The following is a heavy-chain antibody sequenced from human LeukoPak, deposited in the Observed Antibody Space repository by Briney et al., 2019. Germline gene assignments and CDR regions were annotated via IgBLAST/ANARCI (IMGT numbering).Heavy chain of an antibody. V-gene: IGHV1-2*02. J-gene: IGHJ3*02. CDR1: GYTFTGYY. D-gene: IGHD4-23*01. Sequence: ASVKVSCKASGYTFTGYYMHWVRQAPGQGLEWMGWINPNSGGTNYAQKFQGRVTMTRDTSISTAYMELSSLGSDDTAVYYCARPLRWSKGGAAFDIWGQGTMVTVSS. CDR2: INPNSGGT. CDR3: ARPLRWSKGGAAFDI.